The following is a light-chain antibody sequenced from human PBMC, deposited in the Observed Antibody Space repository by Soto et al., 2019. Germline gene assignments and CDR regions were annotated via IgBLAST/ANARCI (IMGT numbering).Light chain of an antibody. CDR2: KDS. CDR1: ALPKQY. J-gene: IGLJ1*01. Sequence: SYELTQPPAVSVSPGQTARITCSGDALPKQYTHWYQQKPGQAPVLVIYKDSERPSGIPERFTGSSSGTTVTLTISGVQAEDEADYYCQSADRSGSLPYVFGSGTKVTVL. V-gene: IGLV3-25*02. CDR3: QSADRSGSLPYV.